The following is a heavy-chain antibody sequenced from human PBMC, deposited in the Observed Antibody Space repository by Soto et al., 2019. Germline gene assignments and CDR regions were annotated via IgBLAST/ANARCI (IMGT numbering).Heavy chain of an antibody. J-gene: IGHJ4*02. Sequence: WKFSGVAVTLKKIGVGWIRQPPGKALEWLALIYWNDDKRYSPSLKSRLTITKDTSKNQVVLTMTNMDPVDTATYYCAHINSGSYSGPVDYWGQGTL. V-gene: IGHV2-5*01. CDR3: AHINSGSYSGPVDY. D-gene: IGHD1-26*01. CDR2: IYWNDDK. CDR1: GVAVTLKKIG.